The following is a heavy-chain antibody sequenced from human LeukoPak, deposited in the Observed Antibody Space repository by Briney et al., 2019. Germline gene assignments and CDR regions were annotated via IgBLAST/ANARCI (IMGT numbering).Heavy chain of an antibody. D-gene: IGHD3-22*01. CDR3: AKGGASGYYFGYFDY. CDR1: GFTFSSYA. J-gene: IGHJ4*02. V-gene: IGHV3-23*01. Sequence: PGGSLILSCAASGFTFSSYAMSWVRQAPGKELEWVSAISGSGGSTYYADSVKGRFTISRDNSKNTLYLQMNSLRAEDTAVYYCAKGGASGYYFGYFDYWGQGTLVTVSS. CDR2: ISGSGGST.